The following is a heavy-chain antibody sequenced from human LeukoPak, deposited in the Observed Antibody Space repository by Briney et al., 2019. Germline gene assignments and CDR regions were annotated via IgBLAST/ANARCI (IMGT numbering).Heavy chain of an antibody. CDR2: ISSSGSTI. Sequence: PGGSLRLSCAASGFTFSSYWMSWVRQAPGKGLEWVSYISSSGSTIYYADSVKGRFTISRDNAKNSLYLQMNSLRAEDTAVYYCARAETTVVTPVDYWGQGTLVTVSS. V-gene: IGHV3-48*04. CDR3: ARAETTVVTPVDY. CDR1: GFTFSSYW. D-gene: IGHD4-23*01. J-gene: IGHJ4*02.